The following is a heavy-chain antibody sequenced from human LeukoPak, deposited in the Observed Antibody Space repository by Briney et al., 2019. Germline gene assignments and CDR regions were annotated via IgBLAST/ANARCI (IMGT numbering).Heavy chain of an antibody. V-gene: IGHV3-21*01. CDR1: GFTFRSYS. CDR3: ARGHYYGSGSYYNGGY. CDR2: ISSSSSYI. Sequence: KPGGSLRLSCAASGFTFRSYSMNWVRQAPGKGLEWVSSISSSSSYIYYADSVKGRFTISRDNAKNSLYLQMNSLRDEDTAVYYCARGHYYGSGSYYNGGYWGQGTLVTVSS. D-gene: IGHD3-10*01. J-gene: IGHJ4*02.